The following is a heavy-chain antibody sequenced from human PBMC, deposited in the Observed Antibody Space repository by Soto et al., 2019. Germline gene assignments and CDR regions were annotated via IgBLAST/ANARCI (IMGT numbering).Heavy chain of an antibody. CDR3: ARDARVPRRYCSGGSCRRDNWFDP. CDR1: GFTFSSYG. CDR2: IWYDGSNK. Sequence: QVQLVESGGGVVQPGRSLRLSCAASGFTFSSYGMHWVRQAPGKGLEWVAVIWYDGSNKYYADSVKGRFTISRANSRNTLNLQMNSLRAEDMAVYYCARDARVPRRYCSGGSCRRDNWFDPWGQGTLVTVSS. J-gene: IGHJ5*02. V-gene: IGHV3-33*01. D-gene: IGHD2-15*01.